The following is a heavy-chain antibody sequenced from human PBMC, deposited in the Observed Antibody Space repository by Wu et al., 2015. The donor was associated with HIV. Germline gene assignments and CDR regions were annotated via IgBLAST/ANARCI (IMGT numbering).Heavy chain of an antibody. CDR2: ISAYNGNT. J-gene: IGHJ4*02. CDR3: ARESDITIFSNTHHYFDY. V-gene: IGHV1-18*01. Sequence: QVQLVQSGAEVKKPGASVKVSCETSGYIFTSYGISWVRQAPGQGLEWMGWISAYNGNTNYAQKLQGRVTMTTDTSTSTAYMELRSLRSDDTAVYYCARESDITIFSNTHHYFDYWGQGTLVTVSS. CDR1: GYIFTSYG. D-gene: IGHD3-9*01.